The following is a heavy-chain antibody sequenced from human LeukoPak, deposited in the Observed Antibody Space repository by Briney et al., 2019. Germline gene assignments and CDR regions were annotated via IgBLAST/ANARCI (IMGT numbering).Heavy chain of an antibody. Sequence: GGSLRLSCAASGFTFNTYGMHWVRQAPGKGLEWVAVIWYDGTNKYYGDSVKGRFTIARDNSKSTLYLQMNSLRAEDTAVYYCARTPYCSGGSCYPYYYYGMDVWGQGTTVTVSS. V-gene: IGHV3-33*01. CDR1: GFTFNTYG. D-gene: IGHD2-15*01. CDR3: ARTPYCSGGSCYPYYYYGMDV. CDR2: IWYDGTNK. J-gene: IGHJ6*02.